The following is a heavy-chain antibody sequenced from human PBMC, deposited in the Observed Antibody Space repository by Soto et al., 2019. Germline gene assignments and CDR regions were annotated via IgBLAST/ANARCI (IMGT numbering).Heavy chain of an antibody. D-gene: IGHD3-16*02. CDR3: ARDLRIMITFGGVIALAY. CDR2: IWYDGSNK. Sequence: PGGSLRLSCAASGFTFSSYGMHWVRQAPGKGLEWVAVIWYDGSNKYYADSVKGRFTISRDNSKNTLYLQMNSLRAEDTAVYYCARDLRIMITFGGVIALAYWGQGTLVTSPQ. V-gene: IGHV3-33*01. CDR1: GFTFSSYG. J-gene: IGHJ4*02.